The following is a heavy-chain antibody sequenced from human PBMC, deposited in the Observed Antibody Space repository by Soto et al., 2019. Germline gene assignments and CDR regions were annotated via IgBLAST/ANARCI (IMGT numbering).Heavy chain of an antibody. D-gene: IGHD2-21*02. Sequence: QVHLVQSGADERKSGSSVTVSCTASGGGTLSNDAISWVRQAPEQGLEWLGRISPFFGTTDYSQSFQGRLTLTADASTGTVYMDLRSLKSDDTAVYYCAREVVTETTWGSLDSWGQGHLVTVS. V-gene: IGHV1-69*01. J-gene: IGHJ4*02. CDR2: ISPFFGTT. CDR1: GGGTLSNDA. CDR3: AREVVTETTWGSLDS.